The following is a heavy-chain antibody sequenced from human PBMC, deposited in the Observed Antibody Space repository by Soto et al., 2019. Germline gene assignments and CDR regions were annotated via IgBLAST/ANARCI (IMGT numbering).Heavy chain of an antibody. CDR3: AKGEYDYVWGSYRINWFDP. CDR2: IYHSGST. D-gene: IGHD3-16*01. J-gene: IGHJ5*02. Sequence: SETLSLTCAVSGGSINNTNWWSWVRQSPGKGLEWIGEIYHSGSTTYNPSLKSRVTISVDKSKNQFSLNLSSVTAADTAVYYCAKGEYDYVWGSYRINWFDPWGQGTLVTVSS. V-gene: IGHV4-4*02. CDR1: GGSINNTNW.